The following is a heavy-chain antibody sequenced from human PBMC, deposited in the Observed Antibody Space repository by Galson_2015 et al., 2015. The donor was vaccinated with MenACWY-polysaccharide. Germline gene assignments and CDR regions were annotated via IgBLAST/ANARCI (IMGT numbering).Heavy chain of an antibody. CDR2: ISYNGSNK. V-gene: IGHV3-30*04. CDR3: AREYCSRTTCFGMDV. CDR1: GFTFSTYA. Sequence: SLRLSCAASGFTFSTYAMHWVRQAPGKGLAWVTVISYNGSNKYYADSVKARFTISRDSSQISFYLQMSSVRADDTAVYYCAREYCSRTTCFGMDVWGQGTTVTVFS. D-gene: IGHD2-2*01. J-gene: IGHJ6*02.